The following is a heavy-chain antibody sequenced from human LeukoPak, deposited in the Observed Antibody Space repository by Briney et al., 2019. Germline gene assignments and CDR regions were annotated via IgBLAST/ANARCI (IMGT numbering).Heavy chain of an antibody. CDR3: AKSLKTNSYAPGDY. V-gene: IGHV3-7*03. Sequence: GSSLRLSCAASGFILSNHWMTWVRQAPGKGPEWVANVNKDGSEKYYVDSVKGRFTISRDNSKNTLYLQMNSLGAEDTAVYYCAKSLKTNSYAPGDYWGQGTLVTVSS. J-gene: IGHJ4*02. D-gene: IGHD2-2*01. CDR1: GFILSNHW. CDR2: VNKDGSEK.